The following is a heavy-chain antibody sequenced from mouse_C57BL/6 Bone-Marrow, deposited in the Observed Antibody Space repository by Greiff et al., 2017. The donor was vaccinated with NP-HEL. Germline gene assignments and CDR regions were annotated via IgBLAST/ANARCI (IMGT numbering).Heavy chain of an antibody. CDR3: AKGLVYYYAMDD. CDR1: GFSLTSYG. V-gene: IGHV2-5*01. Sequence: VKLMESGPGLVQPSQSLSITCTVSGFSLTSYGVHWVRQSPGKGLEWLGVIWRGGSTDYNAAFMSRLSITKDNSKSQVFFKMNSLQADDTAIYYCAKGLVYYYAMDDWGQGTSVTVSS. J-gene: IGHJ4*01. D-gene: IGHD1-1*02. CDR2: IWRGGST.